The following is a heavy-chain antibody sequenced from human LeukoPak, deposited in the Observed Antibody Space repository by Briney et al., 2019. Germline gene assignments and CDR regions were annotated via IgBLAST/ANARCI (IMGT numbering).Heavy chain of an antibody. Sequence: GASVKVSCKASGYTFTSYGISWVRQAPGQGLEWMGWISAYNGNTNYAQKLQGRVTMTTDTSTSTAYMELRSLRSDDTAVYYCARDYDYYGSGSYYTWGQGTLVTVSS. D-gene: IGHD3-10*01. CDR1: GYTFTSYG. CDR3: ARDYDYYGSGSYYT. V-gene: IGHV1-18*01. CDR2: ISAYNGNT. J-gene: IGHJ4*02.